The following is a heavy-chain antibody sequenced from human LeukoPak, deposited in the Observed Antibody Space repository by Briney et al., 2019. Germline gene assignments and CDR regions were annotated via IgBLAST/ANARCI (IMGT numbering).Heavy chain of an antibody. CDR2: KFSHDGST. D-gene: IGHD3-10*01. CDR3: ARDSGNFHYDMDV. CDR1: GYSFNSHH. Sequence: GASVKVSCKTSGYSFNSHHVHWVRQAPRQGLDWMGVKFSHDGSTSNTQKFQGRITMTRDTSTSTVYMELSSLRSEDTAVYYCARDSGNFHYDMDVWGQGTTVIVSS. J-gene: IGHJ6*02. V-gene: IGHV1-46*02.